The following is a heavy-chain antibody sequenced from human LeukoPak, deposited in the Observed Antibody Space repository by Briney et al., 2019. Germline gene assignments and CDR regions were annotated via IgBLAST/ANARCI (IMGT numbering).Heavy chain of an antibody. Sequence: SETLSLTCTVSGASINNNFWTWIRQPPGKGLEWIGYIYSSGSANYNPSLKSRVIISGDTSKNQISLNLTSVTASDTAVYFCARHRDYYDTWGHGTLVTVSS. D-gene: IGHD3-22*01. CDR2: IYSSGSA. V-gene: IGHV4-59*08. J-gene: IGHJ4*01. CDR1: GASINNNF. CDR3: ARHRDYYDT.